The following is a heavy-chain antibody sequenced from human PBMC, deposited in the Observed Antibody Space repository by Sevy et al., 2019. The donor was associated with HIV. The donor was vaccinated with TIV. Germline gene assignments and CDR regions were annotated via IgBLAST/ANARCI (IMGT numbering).Heavy chain of an antibody. J-gene: IGHJ5*02. V-gene: IGHV3-30-3*01. CDR2: ISYDGSNK. CDR3: AREIEYYYDSSGYSPWFDP. CDR1: GFTFSSYA. Sequence: GESLKISCAASGFTFSSYAMHWVRQAPGKGLEWVAVISYDGSNKYYADSVKGRFTISRDNSKNTLYLQMNSLRAEDTAVYYCAREIEYYYDSSGYSPWFDPWGQGTLVTVSS. D-gene: IGHD3-22*01.